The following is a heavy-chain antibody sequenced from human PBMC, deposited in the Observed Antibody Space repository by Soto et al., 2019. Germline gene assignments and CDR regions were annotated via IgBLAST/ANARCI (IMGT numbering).Heavy chain of an antibody. J-gene: IGHJ4*02. Sequence: GASVKVSCKASGYTFTSYGISWVRQAPGQGLEWMGWISAYNGNTNYAQKLQGRVTMTTDTSTSTAYMELRSLRSDDTAVYYCARDWDLIITIFGVVIELDYWGQGTLVTVSS. CDR2: ISAYNGNT. CDR1: GYTFTSYG. CDR3: ARDWDLIITIFGVVIELDY. D-gene: IGHD3-3*01. V-gene: IGHV1-18*01.